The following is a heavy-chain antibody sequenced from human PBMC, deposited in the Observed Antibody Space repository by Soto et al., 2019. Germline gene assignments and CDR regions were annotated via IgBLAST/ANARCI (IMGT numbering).Heavy chain of an antibody. CDR2: IHYSGST. Sequence: QVQLQESGPGLVKPSQTLSLTCTVSGGSISSGDYYWSWIRQPPGKGLEWIGYIHYSGSTYYNPSLKSRVTISRDTSKNQFSLKVSSVTAADTAVYYCARSCSSSWTIYYWGQGTLVTVSS. J-gene: IGHJ4*02. D-gene: IGHD6-13*01. CDR3: ARSCSSSWTIYY. V-gene: IGHV4-30-4*01. CDR1: GGSISSGDYY.